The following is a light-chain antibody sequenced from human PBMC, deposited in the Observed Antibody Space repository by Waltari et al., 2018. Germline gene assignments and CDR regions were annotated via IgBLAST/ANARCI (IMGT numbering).Light chain of an antibody. J-gene: IGKJ4*01. CDR2: TVS. CDR1: QSISSW. CDR3: QQYNSYSLT. Sequence: DIQMTQSPSTLSASVGDRVTITCRASQSISSWLAWYQQRPGKAPKLLIYTVSNSESGVPSRFSGSGSGTEFTLTISSLQPDDFATYYCQQYNSYSLTFGGGTKVEIK. V-gene: IGKV1-5*03.